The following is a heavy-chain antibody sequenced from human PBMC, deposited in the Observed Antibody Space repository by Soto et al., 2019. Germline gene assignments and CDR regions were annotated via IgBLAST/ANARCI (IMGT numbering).Heavy chain of an antibody. V-gene: IGHV4-59*08. J-gene: IGHJ6*02. D-gene: IGHD3-9*01. CDR1: GGSISSYY. Sequence: SETLSLTCTVSGGSISSYYWSWIRQPPGKGLEWIGYLYYRGSTNYNPSLKSRVTIPVDTSKNQFSLKLSSLTAADTAVYYCARHRRYYHIFTSYLSQDYYYGMEVWGQGSMVTVTS. CDR3: ARHRRYYHIFTSYLSQDYYYGMEV. CDR2: LYYRGST.